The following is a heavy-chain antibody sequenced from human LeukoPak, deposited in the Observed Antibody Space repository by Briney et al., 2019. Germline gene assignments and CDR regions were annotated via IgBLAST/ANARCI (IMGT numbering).Heavy chain of an antibody. D-gene: IGHD2-21*01. Sequence: GGSLRLSCAASGFTFSSYAMSWVRQAPGKGLEWVSAISGSGDSTYYADSVKGRFTISRDNSKNTLYLQMNSLRAEDTAVYYCARGXXYSNSWFDPWGQGTLVTVSS. CDR3: ARGXXYSNSWFDP. V-gene: IGHV3-23*01. J-gene: IGHJ5*02. CDR2: ISGSGDST. CDR1: GFTFSSYA.